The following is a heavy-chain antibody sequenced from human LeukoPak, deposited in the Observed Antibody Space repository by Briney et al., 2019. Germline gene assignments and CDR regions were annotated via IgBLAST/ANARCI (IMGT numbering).Heavy chain of an antibody. J-gene: IGHJ4*02. CDR1: GFTFSSYG. Sequence: GGSLRLSCAASGFTFSSYGVHWVRQAPGKGLEWVAVISYDGSNKYYADSVKGRFTISRDNSKNTLYLQMNSLRAEDTAVYYCAKVYEYSFDYWGQGTLVTVSS. V-gene: IGHV3-30*18. D-gene: IGHD5/OR15-5a*01. CDR3: AKVYEYSFDY. CDR2: ISYDGSNK.